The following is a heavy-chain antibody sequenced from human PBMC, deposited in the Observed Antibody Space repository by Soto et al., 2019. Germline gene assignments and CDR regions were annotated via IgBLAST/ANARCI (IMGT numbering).Heavy chain of an antibody. V-gene: IGHV3-48*01. J-gene: IGHJ5*02. Sequence: ELQLVESGGGVLQPGGSLRLSCAASTFSFRSFTMNWVRQAPGKGLEWISYISSSSDTIFYADSVKGRFTVSRDNAKNSLFLQMNSLRPEDTAVYYSTSGAGAWFDPWGQGTLVTVSS. CDR1: TFSFRSFT. CDR3: TSGAGAWFDP. CDR2: ISSSSDTI.